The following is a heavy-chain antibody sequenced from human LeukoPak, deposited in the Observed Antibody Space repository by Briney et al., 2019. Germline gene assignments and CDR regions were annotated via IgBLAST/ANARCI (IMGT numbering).Heavy chain of an antibody. V-gene: IGHV1-2*02. Sequence: ASVKVSCKASGYSFTDKYMHWVRQAPGQGLEWMGWINPNSGGTNYAQKFQGRVTMTTDTSMSTAYMELRSLRSDDTAVYYCARGQYYDFWSGYYYYMDVWGKGTTVTVSS. CDR1: GYSFTDKY. J-gene: IGHJ6*03. CDR2: INPNSGGT. D-gene: IGHD3-3*01. CDR3: ARGQYYDFWSGYYYYMDV.